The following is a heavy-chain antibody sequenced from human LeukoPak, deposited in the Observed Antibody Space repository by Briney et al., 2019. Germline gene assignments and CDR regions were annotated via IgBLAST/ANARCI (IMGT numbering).Heavy chain of an antibody. Sequence: ASVKVFCKTSGDSFTDYYMHWVRQAPGQGLEWMGWINPNSGGTSSAQKFQGRVTMTRDTSISTVYMEVSWLTSDDTAIYYCARADRPHGGPYLIGPWGQGTLVTVCS. D-gene: IGHD2-21*01. CDR2: INPNSGGT. CDR1: GDSFTDYY. CDR3: ARADRPHGGPYLIGP. V-gene: IGHV1-2*02. J-gene: IGHJ5*02.